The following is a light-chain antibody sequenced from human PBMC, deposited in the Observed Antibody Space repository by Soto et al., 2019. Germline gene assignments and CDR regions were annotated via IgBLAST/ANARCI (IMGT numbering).Light chain of an antibody. V-gene: IGKV3-20*01. CDR1: QSVSDSY. CDR3: QQYVTSPPMYT. CDR2: ATS. J-gene: IGKJ2*01. Sequence: ENVLTQSPGTLSLSPGERATLSCRASQSVSDSYLAWYQQKPGQTPRLLIYATSGRATGIPDRFSGSGSGTDFTLTISRVEPEDFAVYYCQQYVTSPPMYTVGQGTKLEIK.